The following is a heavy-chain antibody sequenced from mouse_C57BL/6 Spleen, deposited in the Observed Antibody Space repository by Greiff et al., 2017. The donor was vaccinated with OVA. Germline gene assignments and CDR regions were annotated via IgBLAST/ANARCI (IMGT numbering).Heavy chain of an antibody. CDR1: GFTFSDYG. J-gene: IGHJ3*01. D-gene: IGHD2-1*01. CDR3: ARDYGNPRAY. V-gene: IGHV5-17*01. Sequence: DVMLVESGGGLVKPGGSLKLSCAASGFTFSDYGMHWVRQAPEKGLEWVAYISSGSSTIYYADTVKGRFTISRDNAKNTLFLQMTSLRSEDTAMYYCARDYGNPRAYWGQGTLVTVSA. CDR2: ISSGSSTI.